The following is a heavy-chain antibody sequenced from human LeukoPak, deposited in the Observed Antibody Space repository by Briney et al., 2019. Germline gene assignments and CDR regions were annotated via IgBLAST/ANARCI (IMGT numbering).Heavy chain of an antibody. CDR3: AKDRPNYYGSNGHYYRRDGDY. J-gene: IGHJ4*02. CDR2: IHNDGST. Sequence: GGSLRLSCAASGFIVSSNYMTWVRQAPGKGLEWVSVIHNDGSTYYADSVKGRSTISRDNSENTLYLQMNSLRVEDTAVYFCAKDRPNYYGSNGHYYRRDGDYWGQGTLVTVSS. V-gene: IGHV3-53*01. D-gene: IGHD3-22*01. CDR1: GFIVSSNY.